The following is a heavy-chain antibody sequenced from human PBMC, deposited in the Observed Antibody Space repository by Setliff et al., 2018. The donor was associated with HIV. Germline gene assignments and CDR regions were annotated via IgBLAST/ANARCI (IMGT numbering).Heavy chain of an antibody. CDR2: IYYSGNT. Sequence: SETLSLTCSVSGGSISSSRYYWGWIRQPPGKELEWIGSIYYSGNTYYNPSLKSRVTISVDTSKNQFSLRLSSVTAADTAVYYCARGEQQLARNAFDIWGQGTMVTVSS. D-gene: IGHD6-13*01. J-gene: IGHJ3*02. V-gene: IGHV4-39*07. CDR1: GGSISSSRYY. CDR3: ARGEQQLARNAFDI.